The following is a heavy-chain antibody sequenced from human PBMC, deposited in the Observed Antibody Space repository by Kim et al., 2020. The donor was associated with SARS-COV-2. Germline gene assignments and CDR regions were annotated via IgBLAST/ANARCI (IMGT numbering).Heavy chain of an antibody. CDR3: ASIYSGSRKPIGVEIWFDP. CDR1: GYTFTSYG. V-gene: IGHV1-18*01. J-gene: IGHJ5*02. CDR2: ISAYNGNT. Sequence: ASVKVSCKASGYTFTSYGISWVRQAPGQGLEWMGWISAYNGNTNYAQKLQGRVTMTTDTSTSTAYMELRSLRSDDTAVYYCASIYSGSRKPIGVEIWFDPWGQGTLVTVSS. D-gene: IGHD1-26*01.